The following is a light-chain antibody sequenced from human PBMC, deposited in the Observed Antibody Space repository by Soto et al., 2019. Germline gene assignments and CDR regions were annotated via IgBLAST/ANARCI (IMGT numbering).Light chain of an antibody. CDR3: QQFGDWPS. CDR1: QSVSSH. Sequence: EIRMTQSLATLSVSPGDNATLSCRASQSVSSHVVWYQQKPGQAPRLLISDSSTRAPGIPARFSGSGSGTEFTLTTSSLQSDDFAVYYCQQFGDWPSFGLGTKVEI. J-gene: IGKJ1*01. CDR2: DSS. V-gene: IGKV3D-15*01.